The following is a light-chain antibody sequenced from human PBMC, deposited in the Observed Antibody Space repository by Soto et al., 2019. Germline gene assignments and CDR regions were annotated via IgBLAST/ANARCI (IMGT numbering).Light chain of an antibody. J-gene: IGLJ1*01. CDR1: SSNIGSNT. V-gene: IGLV1-44*01. CDR2: SNN. CDR3: AVWDYSLNGYV. Sequence: QSVLTQPPSASGTPGQRVTISCSGSSSNIGSNTVNWYQHLPRAAPKLLIQSNNQRPSGVPDRLSGSQSGTSASLAISGLQSEDEADYYCAVWDYSLNGYVFGTGTKLTVL.